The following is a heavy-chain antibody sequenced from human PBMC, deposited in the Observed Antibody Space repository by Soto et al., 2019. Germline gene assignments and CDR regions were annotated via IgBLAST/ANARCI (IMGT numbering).Heavy chain of an antibody. J-gene: IGHJ6*03. CDR1: GGSFSGYY. CDR3: ARGFYDYICGSYRWPYYFMDV. Sequence: SETLSLTCAVYGGSFSGYYWSWIRQPPGKGLEWIGEINHSGSTNYNPSLKSRVTISVDTSKNQFSLKLSSVTAADTAVYYCARGFYDYICGSYRWPYYFMDVWGKGTTVTVSS. CDR2: INHSGST. V-gene: IGHV4-34*01. D-gene: IGHD3-16*02.